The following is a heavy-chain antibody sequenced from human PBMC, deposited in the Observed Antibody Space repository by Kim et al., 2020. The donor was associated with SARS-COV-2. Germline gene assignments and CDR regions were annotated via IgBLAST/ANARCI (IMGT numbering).Heavy chain of an antibody. D-gene: IGHD6-19*01. CDR2: IIPILGIA. J-gene: IGHJ4*02. Sequence: SVKVSCKASGGTFSSYAISWVRQAPGQGLEWMGRIIPILGIANYAQKFQGRVTITADKSTSTAYMELSSLRSEDTAVYYCARVEDSSGWPFDYWGQGTLVTVSS. V-gene: IGHV1-69*04. CDR1: GGTFSSYA. CDR3: ARVEDSSGWPFDY.